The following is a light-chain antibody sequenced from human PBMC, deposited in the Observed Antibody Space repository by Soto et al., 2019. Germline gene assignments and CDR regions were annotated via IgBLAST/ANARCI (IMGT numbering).Light chain of an antibody. Sequence: EFVLTQSPGTLSLSPGERATLSCRASQTVRNNYLAWYQQKPGQAPRLLIYGASTRATGIPARFSGSGSGTEFTLTISSLQPDDFATYYCQQYNSYPWTFGQGTKV. V-gene: IGKV3-20*01. CDR1: QTVRNNY. J-gene: IGKJ1*01. CDR3: QQYNSYPWT. CDR2: GAS.